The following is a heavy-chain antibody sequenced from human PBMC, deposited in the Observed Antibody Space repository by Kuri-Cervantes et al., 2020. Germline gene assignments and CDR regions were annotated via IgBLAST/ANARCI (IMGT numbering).Heavy chain of an antibody. Sequence: GESLKISCAASGFTFSSYAMSWVRQAPGKGLEWVSAISGSGGSTYYADSVKGRFTISRDNSKNTLYLQMTSLRAEDTAVYYCAKGPGFGDYGEYYFDYWGQGTLVTVSS. J-gene: IGHJ4*02. D-gene: IGHD4-17*01. CDR1: GFTFSSYA. CDR2: ISGSGGST. V-gene: IGHV3-23*01. CDR3: AKGPGFGDYGEYYFDY.